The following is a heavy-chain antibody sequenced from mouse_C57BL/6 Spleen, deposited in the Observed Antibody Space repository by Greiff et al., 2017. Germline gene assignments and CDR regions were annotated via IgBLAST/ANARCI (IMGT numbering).Heavy chain of an antibody. V-gene: IGHV1-69*01. CDR1: GYTFTSYW. D-gene: IGHD5-1*01. CDR2: IDPSDSYT. J-gene: IGHJ4*01. Sequence: QVQLQQSGAELVMPGASVKLSCKASGYTFTSYWMHWVKQRPGQGLEWIGEIDPSDSYTNYNQKFKGKSTLTVDKSSSTAYMQLSSLTSEDSAVYYCARGYLYYAMDYWGQGTSVTVSS. CDR3: ARGYLYYAMDY.